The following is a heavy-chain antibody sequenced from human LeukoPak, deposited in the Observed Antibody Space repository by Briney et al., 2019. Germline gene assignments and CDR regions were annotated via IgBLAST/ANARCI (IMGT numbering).Heavy chain of an antibody. CDR1: GGSISSGGYY. CDR3: AREGYSSSWLDY. D-gene: IGHD6-13*01. J-gene: IGHJ4*02. V-gene: IGHV4-31*03. Sequence: KPSETLSLTCTVSGGSISSGGYYWSWLRQHPGKGVEWIGYIYYIGSTYYNPSLKSRVTISVDTSKNQLSLKLSSVTAADTAVYYCAREGYSSSWLDYWGQGTLVTVSS. CDR2: IYYIGST.